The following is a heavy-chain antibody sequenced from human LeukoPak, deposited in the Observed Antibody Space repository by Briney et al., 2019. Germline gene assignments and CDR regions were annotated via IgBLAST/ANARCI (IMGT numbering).Heavy chain of an antibody. J-gene: IGHJ4*02. D-gene: IGHD6-19*01. CDR1: GYSISSGYY. V-gene: IGHV4-38-2*01. CDR2: IYYSGST. Sequence: PSETLSLTCAVSGYSISSGYYWGWIRQPPGKGLEWIGSIYYSGSTYYNPSLKSRVTISVDTSKNQFSLKLSSVTAADTAVYYCAGTSVAGLIDYWGQGTLVTVSS. CDR3: AGTSVAGLIDY.